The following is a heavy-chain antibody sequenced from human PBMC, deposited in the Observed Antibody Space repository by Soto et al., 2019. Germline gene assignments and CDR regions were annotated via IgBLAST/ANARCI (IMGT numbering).Heavy chain of an antibody. Sequence: SGPTLVNPTQTLTLTCTFSGFSVTTTGMGVGWIRQPPGKALEWLALIYWNDDRRYSPSLQNRLTISKDTSKNQVVLTMSNMDPGDSATYYCAHKGGIAVDYSEYWGEGTLVTVSS. D-gene: IGHD6-19*01. J-gene: IGHJ4*02. CDR2: IYWNDDR. CDR3: AHKGGIAVDYSEY. CDR1: GFSVTTTGMG. V-gene: IGHV2-5*01.